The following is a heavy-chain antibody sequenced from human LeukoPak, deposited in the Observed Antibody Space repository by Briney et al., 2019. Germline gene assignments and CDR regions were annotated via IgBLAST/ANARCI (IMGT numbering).Heavy chain of an antibody. V-gene: IGHV3-11*04. CDR1: AFTFSEYS. CDR2: ITESGGTE. J-gene: IGHJ3*02. CDR3: VRYSICGGDCSDAFDI. Sequence: GGSLRLSCVGSAFTFSEYSMSWIRQAPGRELEWISSITESGGTEYYADSVKGRFTISRDNAKNSLYLQMNSLRAEDTAVYYCVRYSICGGDCSDAFDIWGQGTMVTVSS. D-gene: IGHD2-21*01.